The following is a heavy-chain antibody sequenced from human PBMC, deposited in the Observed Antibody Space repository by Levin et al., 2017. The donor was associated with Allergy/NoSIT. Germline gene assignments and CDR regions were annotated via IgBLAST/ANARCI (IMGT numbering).Heavy chain of an antibody. CDR2: ISYDGSNK. CDR3: AKDLEDGVVVVAADTEPLGY. J-gene: IGHJ4*02. Sequence: GGSLRLSCAASGFTFSSYGMHWVRQAPGKGLEWVAVISYDGSNKYYADSVKGRFTISRDNSKNTLYLQMNSLRAEDTAVYYCAKDLEDGVVVVAADTEPLGYWGQGTLVTVSS. D-gene: IGHD2-15*01. CDR1: GFTFSSYG. V-gene: IGHV3-30*18.